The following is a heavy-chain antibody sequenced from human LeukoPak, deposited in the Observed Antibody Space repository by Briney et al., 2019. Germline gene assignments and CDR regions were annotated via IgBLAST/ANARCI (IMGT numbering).Heavy chain of an antibody. CDR3: AKRGNWGFFDY. Sequence: SETLSLTCTVSGYSISSNYYWGWIRQPPGKGLEWIGNIYHSGSTYFNPSLKSRVTISVDTSKNQFSLKLSSVTAADTAVYYCAKRGNWGFFDYWGQGTLVTVSS. J-gene: IGHJ4*02. D-gene: IGHD7-27*01. CDR2: IYHSGST. V-gene: IGHV4-38-2*02. CDR1: GYSISSNYY.